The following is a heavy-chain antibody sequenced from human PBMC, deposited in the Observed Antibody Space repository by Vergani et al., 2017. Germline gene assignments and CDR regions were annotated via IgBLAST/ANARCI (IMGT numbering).Heavy chain of an antibody. CDR3: ARANWGTFDY. CDR1: GGSVSSGSYY. V-gene: IGHV4-61*01. Sequence: QVQLQESGPGLVKPSETLSLTCTVSGGSVSSGSYYWSWIRQPPGKGLEWIGYIYYSGSTNYNPSLKSRVTISVDTSKNQFSLKLSSVTAADTAVYYCARANWGTFDYWGQGTLVTVSS. CDR2: IYYSGST. D-gene: IGHD7-27*01. J-gene: IGHJ4*02.